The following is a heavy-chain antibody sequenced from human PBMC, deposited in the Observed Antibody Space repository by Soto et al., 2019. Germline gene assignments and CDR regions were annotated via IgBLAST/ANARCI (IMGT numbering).Heavy chain of an antibody. J-gene: IGHJ4*02. V-gene: IGHV1-18*01. CDR2: ISGYNGNT. CDR3: ARDGVECSGYDFDY. D-gene: IGHD5-12*01. CDR1: GYSFTSYG. Sequence: GASVKVSCKASGYSFTSYGISWVRQAPGQGLEWMGWISGYNGNTKYAPNLQGRVTMTTDTSTSTAYMEVRSLRSDDTAVYYCARDGVECSGYDFDYWGQGTLVTVSS.